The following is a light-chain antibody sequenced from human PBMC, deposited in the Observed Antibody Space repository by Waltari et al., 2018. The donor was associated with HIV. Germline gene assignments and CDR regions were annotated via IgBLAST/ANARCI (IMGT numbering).Light chain of an antibody. J-gene: IGKJ4*01. CDR2: DAS. Sequence: EIVLTQSPATLSLSPGERATLSCRASQSVGSYLGWYQQKPGQTPRLLIYDASNRATGIPVRFSGSGSETDFTLTISSLEPEDFAVYYCQQRGNWPLTFGGGTKVEI. V-gene: IGKV3-11*01. CDR3: QQRGNWPLT. CDR1: QSVGSY.